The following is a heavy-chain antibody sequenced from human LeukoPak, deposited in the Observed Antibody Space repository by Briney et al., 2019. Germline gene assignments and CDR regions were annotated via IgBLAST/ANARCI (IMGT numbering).Heavy chain of an antibody. CDR1: GFTFSSYS. CDR2: ISSSSSYI. Sequence: GGSLRLSCAASGFTFSSYSMNWVRQAPGKGLEWVSSISSSSSYIYYADSVKGRFTISRDNAKDSLYLQMNSLRAEDTAVYYCARVGATTVTTEKWGQGTLVTVSS. V-gene: IGHV3-21*01. D-gene: IGHD4-17*01. J-gene: IGHJ4*02. CDR3: ARVGATTVTTEK.